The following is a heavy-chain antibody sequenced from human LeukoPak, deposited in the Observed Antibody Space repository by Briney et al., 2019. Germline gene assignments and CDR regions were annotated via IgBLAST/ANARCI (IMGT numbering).Heavy chain of an antibody. Sequence: SETVSLTCTVSGYSISSGYYWGWIRQPPGKGLEWIGSIYHSGSTYYNPSLKSRVTISVDTSKNQFSLKLSSVTAADTAVYYCARTPPDYYDSSGYHEHWYFDLWGRGTLVTVSS. V-gene: IGHV4-38-2*02. CDR3: ARTPPDYYDSSGYHEHWYFDL. J-gene: IGHJ2*01. CDR1: GYSISSGYY. D-gene: IGHD3-22*01. CDR2: IYHSGST.